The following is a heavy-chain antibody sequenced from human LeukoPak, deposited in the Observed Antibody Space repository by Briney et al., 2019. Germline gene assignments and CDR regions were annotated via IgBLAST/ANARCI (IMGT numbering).Heavy chain of an antibody. CDR2: INPNSGGT. CDR3: AREEGIAAAGPFDP. D-gene: IGHD6-13*01. J-gene: IGHJ5*02. CDR1: GYTFTGYY. Sequence: GASVKVSCKASGYTFTGYYMHWVRQAPGRGLEWMGWINPNSGGTNYAQKFQGRVTMTRDTSISTAYMELSRLRSDDTAVYYCAREEGIAAAGPFDPWGQGTLVTVSS. V-gene: IGHV1-2*02.